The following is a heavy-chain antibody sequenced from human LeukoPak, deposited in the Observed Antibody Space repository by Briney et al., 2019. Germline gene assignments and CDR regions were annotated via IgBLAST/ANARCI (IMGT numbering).Heavy chain of an antibody. CDR2: INHSGST. Sequence: GSLRLSCAASGFTFSNYDISWVRQTPEKGLEWIGEINHSGSTNYNPSLKSRVTISVDTSKNQFSLKLSSVTAADTAVYYCARRRYYYGMDVWGQGTTVTVSS. CDR3: ARRRYYYGMDV. V-gene: IGHV4-34*01. J-gene: IGHJ6*02. CDR1: GFTFSNYD.